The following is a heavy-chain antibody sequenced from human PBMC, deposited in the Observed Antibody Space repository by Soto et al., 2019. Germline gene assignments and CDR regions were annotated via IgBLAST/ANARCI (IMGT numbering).Heavy chain of an antibody. CDR3: ARWDMVRGVTRYYYYGMDV. CDR2: IYYSGST. Sequence: SETLSLTCTVSGGSISSGDYYWSWIRQPPGKGLEWIGYIYYSGSTYYNPSLKSRVTISVDTSKNQFSLKLSSVTAADTAVYYCARWDMVRGVTRYYYYGMDVWGQGTKVTVSS. CDR1: GGSISSGDYY. V-gene: IGHV4-30-4*01. D-gene: IGHD3-10*01. J-gene: IGHJ6*02.